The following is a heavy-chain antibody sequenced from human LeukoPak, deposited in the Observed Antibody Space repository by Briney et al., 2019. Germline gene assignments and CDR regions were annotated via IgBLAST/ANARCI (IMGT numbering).Heavy chain of an antibody. CDR1: GFPFSSYS. Sequence: GGSLRLSCAASGFPFSSYSMNWVRQAPGKGLEWVSSISSGTSFIYYADSVKGRFTISRDNAKNSLYLQMNSLRAEDTAVYYCARPVRGVINYYFDYWGQGTLVTVSS. D-gene: IGHD3-10*01. CDR2: ISSGTSFI. J-gene: IGHJ4*02. V-gene: IGHV3-21*01. CDR3: ARPVRGVINYYFDY.